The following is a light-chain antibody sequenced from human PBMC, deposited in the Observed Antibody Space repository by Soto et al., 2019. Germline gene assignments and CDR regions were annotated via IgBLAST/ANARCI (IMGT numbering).Light chain of an antibody. CDR1: QSVSSSY. J-gene: IGKJ1*01. Sequence: EIVLTQSPGTLSLSPGERATLSCRASQSVSSSYLAWYQQKPGQAPRLLIYGASSRATGIPDRFSGSGSETDCTLTISRLEPEDLAVYYCQQYGSSSWTFGQGTKVEIK. CDR3: QQYGSSSWT. CDR2: GAS. V-gene: IGKV3-20*01.